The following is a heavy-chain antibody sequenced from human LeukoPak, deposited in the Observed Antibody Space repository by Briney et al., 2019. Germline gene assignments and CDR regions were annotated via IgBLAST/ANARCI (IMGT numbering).Heavy chain of an antibody. V-gene: IGHV3-21*01. CDR3: ARAGRGTYYYFDV. CDR1: GFTFSSYS. J-gene: IGHJ4*02. D-gene: IGHD3-10*01. Sequence: SGGSLRLSCAASGFTFSSYSMNWVRQAPGKGLEWVSSISSSSSYIYYADSVKGRFTISRDNAKNSLYLQMNSLRAEDTAVYYCARAGRGTYYYFDVWGQGTLVTVSS. CDR2: ISSSSSYI.